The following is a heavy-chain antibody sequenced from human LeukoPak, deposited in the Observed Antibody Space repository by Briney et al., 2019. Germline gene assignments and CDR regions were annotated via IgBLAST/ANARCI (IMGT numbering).Heavy chain of an antibody. Sequence: PSQTLSLTCTVSGGSISSGSYYWSWIRQPPGKGLEWIGRIYTSGSTNYNPSLKSRVTISVDTSKNQFSLKLSSVTAADTAVYYCARGSGYLLDRDYWGQGTLVTVSS. V-gene: IGHV4-61*02. CDR3: ARGSGYLLDRDY. CDR2: IYTSGST. J-gene: IGHJ4*02. D-gene: IGHD3-22*01. CDR1: GGSISSGSYY.